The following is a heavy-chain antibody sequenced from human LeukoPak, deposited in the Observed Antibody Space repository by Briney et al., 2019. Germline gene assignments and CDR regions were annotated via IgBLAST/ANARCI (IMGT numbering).Heavy chain of an antibody. D-gene: IGHD4-17*01. CDR1: GFIFSSFG. J-gene: IGHJ4*02. Sequence: GGSLRLSCAASGFIFSSFGMHWVRQAPGKGLEWVAGISYDGSNKYYADSVKGRFTISRDNSKNTLYLQMNSLRAEDTAVYYCAKDFLDYGDFGYFDYWGQGTLVTVSS. CDR2: ISYDGSNK. V-gene: IGHV3-30*18. CDR3: AKDFLDYGDFGYFDY.